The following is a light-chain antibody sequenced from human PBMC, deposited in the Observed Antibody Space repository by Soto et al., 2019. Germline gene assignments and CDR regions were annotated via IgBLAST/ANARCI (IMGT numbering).Light chain of an antibody. Sequence: QTVVTQEPSLTVSPGGTVTLTCASSTGAVTSGYYPSWFQQKPGQAPRALIYNTSNKHSWTPARFSGSLLGGKAALTLSSVQPEDEADYYCLLYYGGAQNVGFGGGTKLTVL. CDR1: TGAVTSGYY. CDR2: NTS. J-gene: IGLJ2*01. V-gene: IGLV7-43*01. CDR3: LLYYGGAQNVG.